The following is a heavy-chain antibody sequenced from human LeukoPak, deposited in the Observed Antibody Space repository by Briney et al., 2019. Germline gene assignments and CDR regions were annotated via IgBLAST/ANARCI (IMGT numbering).Heavy chain of an antibody. CDR3: ARDGVVAGPWHFDY. CDR2: ISSSGSTI. Sequence: PGGSLRLSCAASGFTFSSYEMNWVRQAPGKGLEWVSYISSSGSTIYYADSVKGRFTISRDNAKNSLYLQMNSLRAEDTAVYYCARDGVVAGPWHFDYWGQGTLVTVSS. J-gene: IGHJ4*02. CDR1: GFTFSSYE. D-gene: IGHD2-15*01. V-gene: IGHV3-48*03.